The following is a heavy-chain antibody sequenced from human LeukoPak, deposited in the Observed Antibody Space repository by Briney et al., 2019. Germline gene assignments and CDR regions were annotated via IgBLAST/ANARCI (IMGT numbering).Heavy chain of an antibody. Sequence: ASVKVSCKVSGYTLTELSMHWVRQAPGKGLEWMGGFDPEDGETIYAQKLQGRVTMTTDTSTSTAYMELRSLRSDDTAVYYCASYVEMATIGYMDVWGKGTTVTVSS. CDR2: FDPEDGET. D-gene: IGHD5-24*01. V-gene: IGHV1-24*01. CDR1: GYTLTELS. J-gene: IGHJ6*03. CDR3: ASYVEMATIGYMDV.